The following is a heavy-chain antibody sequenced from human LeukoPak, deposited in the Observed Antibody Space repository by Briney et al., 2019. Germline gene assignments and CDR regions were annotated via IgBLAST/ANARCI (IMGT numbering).Heavy chain of an antibody. V-gene: IGHV4-59*12. Sequence: SDTLSLTCTVSGGSISSYYWIWIRQPPGKGLEWIGYIYYSWSTNYNPSLKSRVTISVDTSKNQFSLKLSSVTAAETAVYYCARAPNYYGSGSYYKNYYYYYYMDVWGKGTTVTVSS. J-gene: IGHJ6*03. CDR1: GGSISSYY. CDR3: ARAPNYYGSGSYYKNYYYYYYMDV. CDR2: IYYSWST. D-gene: IGHD3-10*01.